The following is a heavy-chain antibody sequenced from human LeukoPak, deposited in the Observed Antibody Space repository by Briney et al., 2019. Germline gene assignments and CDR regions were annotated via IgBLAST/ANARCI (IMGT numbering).Heavy chain of an antibody. Sequence: PGRSLGLSCAASGFTFSNYAMHWVRQAPGKGLEWVALISSDGSSKDYVESVKGRFTISRDNSKNTLHLQMNSLRAEDTAVYYCARVKRDSRITMIGNRPRSFDIWGQGTMVTVSS. D-gene: IGHD3-22*01. CDR3: ARVKRDSRITMIGNRPRSFDI. CDR2: ISSDGSSK. V-gene: IGHV3-30*04. J-gene: IGHJ3*02. CDR1: GFTFSNYA.